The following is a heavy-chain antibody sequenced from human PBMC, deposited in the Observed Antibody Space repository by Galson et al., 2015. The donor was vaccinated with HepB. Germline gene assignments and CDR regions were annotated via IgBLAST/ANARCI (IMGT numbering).Heavy chain of an antibody. V-gene: IGHV1-69*13. Sequence: SVKVSCKASGGTFSSYAISWVRQAPGQGLEWMGGIIPIFGTANYAQKFQGGVTITADESTSTAYMELSSLRSEDTAVYYCARSGARPVSWNYSYWYFDLWGRGTLVTVSS. CDR1: GGTFSSYA. CDR3: ARSGARPVSWNYSYWYFDL. CDR2: IIPIFGTA. D-gene: IGHD1-7*01. J-gene: IGHJ2*01.